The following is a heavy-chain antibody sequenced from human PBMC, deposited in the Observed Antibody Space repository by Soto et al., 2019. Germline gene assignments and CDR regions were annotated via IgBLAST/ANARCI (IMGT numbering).Heavy chain of an antibody. Sequence: QVQLVESGGGVVQPGRSLRLSCAASGFTFSSYAMHWVRQAPGKGLEWVAVISYYGSNKYYADSVKGRFTISRDNSKNTLYLQMNSLRAEDTAVYYCARDTALLGENYYYYYGMDVWGQGTTVTVSS. D-gene: IGHD3-10*01. V-gene: IGHV3-30-3*01. J-gene: IGHJ6*02. CDR3: ARDTALLGENYYYYYGMDV. CDR2: ISYYGSNK. CDR1: GFTFSSYA.